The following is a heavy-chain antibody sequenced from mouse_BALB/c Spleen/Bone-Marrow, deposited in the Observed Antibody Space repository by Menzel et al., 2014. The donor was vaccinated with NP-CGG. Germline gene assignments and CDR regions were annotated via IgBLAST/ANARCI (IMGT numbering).Heavy chain of an antibody. CDR2: INNNGGST. Sequence: EVQLVESEGGLVQPGGSLKLSCVASGFTFSSYGMSWVRQTPDKRLELVATINNNGGSTYYPDSVRGQFIISRDNAKNTLYLQMSSLKSEDTAMYYCARVYGWYFDVWGAGTTVTVSS. D-gene: IGHD1-1*01. CDR1: GFTFSSYG. CDR3: ARVYGWYFDV. J-gene: IGHJ1*01. V-gene: IGHV5-6-3*01.